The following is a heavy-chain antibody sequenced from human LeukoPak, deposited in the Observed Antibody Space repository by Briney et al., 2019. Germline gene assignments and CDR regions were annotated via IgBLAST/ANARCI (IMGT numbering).Heavy chain of an antibody. CDR2: ISAYNGNT. V-gene: IGHV1-18*01. CDR1: GYTFTIYG. D-gene: IGHD6-19*01. J-gene: IGHJ4*02. CDR3: ARASSGWSRTFDY. Sequence: ASVKVSCKASGYTFTIYGINWVRQAPGRGLEWMGWISAYNGNTNYAQRLQGRVTMTRDTSTSTVYMELSSLRSEDTAVYYCARASSGWSRTFDYWGQGTLVTVSS.